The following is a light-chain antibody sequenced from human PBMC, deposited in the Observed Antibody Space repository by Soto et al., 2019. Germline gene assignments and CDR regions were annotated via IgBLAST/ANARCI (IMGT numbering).Light chain of an antibody. CDR1: RSDIGDYNY. Sequence: QSVLTQPASVSGSPGQSITISCTGTRSDIGDYNYVSWYQQHPGKAPKLIIFDVTDRPSGVSDRFSGSKSGNTASLTISGLQAEDEADYYCTSYSITSALEVFGGGTQLTVL. CDR3: TSYSITSALEV. J-gene: IGLJ2*01. V-gene: IGLV2-14*03. CDR2: DVT.